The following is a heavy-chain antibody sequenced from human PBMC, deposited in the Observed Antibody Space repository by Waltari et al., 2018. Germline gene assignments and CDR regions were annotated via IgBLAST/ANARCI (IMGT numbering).Heavy chain of an antibody. D-gene: IGHD2-21*02. CDR3: ARAPTDTVVFDI. Sequence: QAQLVQSGADVRKPGSSVRVLCKAAGGTFPNHAISWVRLAPGQGLDWMGMIVPILDMTDYAQRFQGRVTITADESTSTAYMELTSLRSEDTAVYYCARAPTDTVVFDIWGQGTLVTVSS. J-gene: IGHJ4*02. CDR1: GGTFPNHA. CDR2: IVPILDMT. V-gene: IGHV1-69*04.